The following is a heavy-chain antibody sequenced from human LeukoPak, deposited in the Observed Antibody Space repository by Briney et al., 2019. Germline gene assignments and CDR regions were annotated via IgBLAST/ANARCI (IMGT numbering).Heavy chain of an antibody. V-gene: IGHV4-39*07. CDR2: ISYGGAT. CDR1: GDSIRTNNYY. Sequence: SETLSLTCTVSGDSIRTNNYYWGWVRQPPGEGLEWIGSISYGGATYYNPSLKSRVTISLDTSKRQFSLKLTSVTAADTAVYYCARVVYSGYDFRGAMDVWGKGTTVTVSS. D-gene: IGHD5-12*01. CDR3: ARVVYSGYDFRGAMDV. J-gene: IGHJ6*03.